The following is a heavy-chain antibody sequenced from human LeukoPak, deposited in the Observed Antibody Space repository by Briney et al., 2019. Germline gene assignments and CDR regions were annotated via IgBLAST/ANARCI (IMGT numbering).Heavy chain of an antibody. CDR1: GFTFSGNW. V-gene: IGHV3-74*01. CDR3: ARDSWRGGKLRQELYDAFDI. D-gene: IGHD3-10*01. CDR2: ISTDGSII. Sequence: GGSLRLSCADPGFTFSGNWMSWVRQSPGKGLVWVSHISTDGSIIRYGDSVKGRFTISRANSKNTLYLQMNSLRPEDTAVYYCARDSWRGGKLRQELYDAFDIWGQGTMVTVSS. J-gene: IGHJ3*02.